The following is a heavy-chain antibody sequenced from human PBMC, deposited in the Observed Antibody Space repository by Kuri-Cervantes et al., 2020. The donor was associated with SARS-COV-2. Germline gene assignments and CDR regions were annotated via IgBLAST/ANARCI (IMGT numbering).Heavy chain of an antibody. CDR2: ISYDGINK. V-gene: IGHV3-30-3*01. CDR1: GFTFASYA. Sequence: GESLKISCADSGFTFASYAMHWVRQAPGKGLEWVTLISYDGINKFYADSVRGRFTISRDNSKNTLYLQMNSLRPEDTAVYYCARDRQRDFDQWGQGTLVTVSS. J-gene: IGHJ4*02. CDR3: ARDRQRDFDQ. D-gene: IGHD6-25*01.